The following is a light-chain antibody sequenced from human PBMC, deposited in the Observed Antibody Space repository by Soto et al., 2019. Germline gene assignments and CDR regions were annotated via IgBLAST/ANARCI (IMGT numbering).Light chain of an antibody. CDR1: QSVRSTY. J-gene: IGKJ4*01. V-gene: IGKV3-20*01. CDR3: HQYGHSPVT. CDR2: DAS. Sequence: EIVLTQTPGTVSLSPGERATLSCRASQSVRSTYFAWYQHKPGQAPRLLIFDASTRATGVPDRFSGSGSGTDFTLTFSRREPEDFALYYCHQYGHSPVTFGGGTKVEIK.